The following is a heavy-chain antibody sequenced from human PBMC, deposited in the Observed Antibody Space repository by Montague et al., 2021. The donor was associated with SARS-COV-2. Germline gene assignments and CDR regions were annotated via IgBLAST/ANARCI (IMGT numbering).Heavy chain of an antibody. CDR3: ARGRRILLWFGELLSGGDYYGMDV. V-gene: IGHV4-34*01. CDR1: GGSFSGYY. Sequence: SETLSLTCAVYGGSFSGYYWSWIHQPPGEGLEWIGEINHSGSTNYNPSLKSRVTISVDTSKNQFSLKLSSVTAADTAVYYCARGRRILLWFGELLSGGDYYGMDVWGQGTTVTVSS. CDR2: INHSGST. J-gene: IGHJ6*02. D-gene: IGHD3-10*01.